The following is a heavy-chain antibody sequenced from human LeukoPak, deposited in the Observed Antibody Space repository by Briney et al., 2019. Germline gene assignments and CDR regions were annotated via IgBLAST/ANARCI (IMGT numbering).Heavy chain of an antibody. CDR3: AKGRGCCTGGSCYSDY. CDR1: GFTFSNYA. CDR2: ISGSDGST. V-gene: IGHV3-23*01. D-gene: IGHD2-15*01. J-gene: IGHJ4*02. Sequence: GGSLRLSCTASGFTFSNYAMSWVRQAPGKGLEWVSTISGSDGSTYYADSVKGRFTISRDNSKNTLYLQMNSLRVEDTAIYYCAKGRGCCTGGSCYSDYWGQGTLVTVSS.